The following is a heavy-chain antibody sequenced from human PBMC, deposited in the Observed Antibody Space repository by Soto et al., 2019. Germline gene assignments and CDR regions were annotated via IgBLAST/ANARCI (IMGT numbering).Heavy chain of an antibody. CDR2: VNPSGGST. CDR1: GYIFTAYS. J-gene: IGHJ1*01. V-gene: IGHV1-46*01. CDR3: AREEKCSDGICYSEYFQR. Sequence: ASVKVCCKASGYIFTAYSMHWVRQAPGQGLEWMGVVNPSGGSTNYAQKFQGRITMTRDTSTGTVYMDLSSLTSEDTAVYYCAREEKCSDGICYSEYFQRWGQGTLVTVSS. D-gene: IGHD2-15*01.